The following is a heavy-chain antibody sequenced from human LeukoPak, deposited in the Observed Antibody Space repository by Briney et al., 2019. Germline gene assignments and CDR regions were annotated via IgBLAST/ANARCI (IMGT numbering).Heavy chain of an antibody. D-gene: IGHD3-22*01. Sequence: GGSLRLSCAASGFTVSSNYMNWVRRAPGKGLEWVSVIDSGGRTFYADSVKGRFTISRDNSKNTLYLQMNSLRAEDTAVYYCARGHYYDSSGLDYWGQGTLVTVSS. CDR1: GFTVSSNY. CDR2: IDSGGRT. V-gene: IGHV3-66*02. CDR3: ARGHYYDSSGLDY. J-gene: IGHJ4*02.